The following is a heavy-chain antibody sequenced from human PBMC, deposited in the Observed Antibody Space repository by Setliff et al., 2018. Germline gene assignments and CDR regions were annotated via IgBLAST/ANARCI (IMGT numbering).Heavy chain of an antibody. CDR2: IYYSGST. J-gene: IGHJ4*02. CDR1: GGSISSSSYY. V-gene: IGHV4-39*01. Sequence: PSETLSLTCTVSGGSISSSSYYWGWIRQPPGKGLEWIGSIYYSGSTYYNPSLKSRFTISRDNAKNSLYLQMNSLRAEDTAVYYCASLFAGDFDYWGQGTLVTVSS. CDR3: ASLFAGDFDY.